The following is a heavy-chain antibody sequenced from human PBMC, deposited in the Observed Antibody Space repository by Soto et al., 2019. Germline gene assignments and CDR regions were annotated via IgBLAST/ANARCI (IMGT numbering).Heavy chain of an antibody. D-gene: IGHD4-4*01. Sequence: LVESGGGVAQPGRSLRLSCATSGFSFSPSGMHWVRQAPGKGLEWVAIIWNDGSTTYYADSVKSRFTISRDNSKNTLYLQMNSLRDEDTAVYYCARDGSHYDVDYWGQGTLVTVSS. CDR2: IWNDGSTT. CDR1: GFSFSPSG. V-gene: IGHV3-33*01. CDR3: ARDGSHYDVDY. J-gene: IGHJ4*02.